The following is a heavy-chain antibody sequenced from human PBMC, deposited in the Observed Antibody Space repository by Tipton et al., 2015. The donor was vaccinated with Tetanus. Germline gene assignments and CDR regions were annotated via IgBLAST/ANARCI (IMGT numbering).Heavy chain of an antibody. CDR1: GFTFSSYW. Sequence: SLRLSCAASGFTFSSYWMSWVRQAPGKGLEWVGNIREDGSEKNYVDSVKGRFTISRDNAKNSLYLQMNSLKAEDSAVYYCTRVRYSSGWYPSDYWGQGTLVTVPS. V-gene: IGHV3-7*01. D-gene: IGHD6-19*01. CDR3: TRVRYSSGWYPSDY. J-gene: IGHJ4*02. CDR2: IREDGSEK.